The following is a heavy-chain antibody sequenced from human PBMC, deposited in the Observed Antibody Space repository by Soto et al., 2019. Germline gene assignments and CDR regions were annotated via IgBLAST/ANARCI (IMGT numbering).Heavy chain of an antibody. J-gene: IGHJ6*03. D-gene: IGHD3-10*01. V-gene: IGHV5-51*01. Sequence: GESLKISCKGSGYSFTSYWIGWVRQMPGKGLEWMGIIYPGDSDTRYGPSFQGPVNIPGDKSISTAYLQWSSLKASDTAMYYCARGGSGSYLRYYYYYMDVWGKGTTVTVSS. CDR1: GYSFTSYW. CDR2: IYPGDSDT. CDR3: ARGGSGSYLRYYYYYMDV.